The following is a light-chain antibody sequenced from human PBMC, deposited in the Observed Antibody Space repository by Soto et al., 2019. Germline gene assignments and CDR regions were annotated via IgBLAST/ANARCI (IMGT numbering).Light chain of an antibody. CDR2: SAS. J-gene: IGKJ1*01. CDR3: ELHASSPRD. V-gene: IGKV1-17*03. CDR1: QDISNR. Sequence: DIQMTQSPSALSAAVGDRVTITCRASQDISNRLGWFQQRPGKAPKRLIYSASGLETGVPSRFSGTGSGTEFTRTISSLQPDDFSTYYRELHASSPRDFGQGTKVEI.